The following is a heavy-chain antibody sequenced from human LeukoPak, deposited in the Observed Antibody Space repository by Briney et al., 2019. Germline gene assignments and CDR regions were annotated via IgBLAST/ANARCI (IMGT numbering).Heavy chain of an antibody. V-gene: IGHV4-34*01. CDR2: INHSGST. CDR1: GGSFSGYY. CDR3: ARGRYLRYSSSWYGGRFDP. Sequence: SETLSLTCAVYGGSFSGYYWSWIRQPPGKGLEWIGEINHSGSTNYNPSLKSRVTISVDTSKNQFSLKLSSVTAADTAVYYCARGRYLRYSSSWYGGRFDPWGQGTLVIVS. D-gene: IGHD6-13*01. J-gene: IGHJ5*02.